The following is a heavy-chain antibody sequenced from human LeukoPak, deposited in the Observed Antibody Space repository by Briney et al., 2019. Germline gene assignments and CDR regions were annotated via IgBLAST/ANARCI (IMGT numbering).Heavy chain of an antibody. Sequence: PGRSLRLSCAASGFTFSSYGMHWVRQAPGKGLEWVAVIWYDGSNKYYADSVKGRFTISRDNSKNTLYLQMNSLRAEDTAVYYCAKDHEQWLVRYYFDYWGQGTLVTVSS. D-gene: IGHD6-19*01. CDR2: IWYDGSNK. CDR1: GFTFSSYG. J-gene: IGHJ4*02. CDR3: AKDHEQWLVRYYFDY. V-gene: IGHV3-33*06.